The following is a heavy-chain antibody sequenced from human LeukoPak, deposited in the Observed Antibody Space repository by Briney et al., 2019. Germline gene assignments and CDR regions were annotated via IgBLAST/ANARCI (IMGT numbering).Heavy chain of an antibody. Sequence: GGSLRLSCAASGFTFSSYAMSWVRQGPGKGLEWVSAISGSGGSTYYADSVKGRFTISRDNSKNTLYLQMNSLRAEDTAVYYCARDWGGYGDYSVYWGQGTLVTVSS. J-gene: IGHJ4*02. V-gene: IGHV3-23*01. CDR1: GFTFSSYA. CDR3: ARDWGGYGDYSVY. CDR2: ISGSGGST. D-gene: IGHD4-17*01.